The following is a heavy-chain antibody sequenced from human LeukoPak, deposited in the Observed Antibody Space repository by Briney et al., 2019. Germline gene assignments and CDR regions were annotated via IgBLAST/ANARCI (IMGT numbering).Heavy chain of an antibody. Sequence: GGSLRLSCAASGFTFSSYWMHWVRQAPGQGLVWVSRINSDGSTTTYADSVKGRFTISRDNAKNMLYLEMNSLRAEDTAVYYCARDIVGARVYWGQGTLVTVSS. CDR1: GFTFSSYW. D-gene: IGHD1-26*01. J-gene: IGHJ4*02. CDR2: INSDGSTT. CDR3: ARDIVGARVY. V-gene: IGHV3-74*01.